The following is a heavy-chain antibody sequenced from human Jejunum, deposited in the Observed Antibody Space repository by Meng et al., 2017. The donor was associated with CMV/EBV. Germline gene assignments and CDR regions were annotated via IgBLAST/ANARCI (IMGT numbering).Heavy chain of an antibody. CDR3: AKGRVGSTSLYYGMDV. CDR1: FDDYA. V-gene: IGHV3-9*01. D-gene: IGHD2-2*01. Sequence: FDDYAMHWVRQAPGKGLEWVSGIRWNSGDIGYADSVKGRFTISRDNAKNSLYLQMNSLRAEDTALYYCAKGRVGSTSLYYGMDVWGQGTAVTVSS. J-gene: IGHJ6*02. CDR2: IRWNSGDI.